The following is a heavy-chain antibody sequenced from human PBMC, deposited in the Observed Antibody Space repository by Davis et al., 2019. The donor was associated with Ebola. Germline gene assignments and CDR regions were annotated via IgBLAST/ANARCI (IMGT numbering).Heavy chain of an antibody. CDR3: ARAGEEIVLMVYAEGGWFDT. Sequence: PGGSLRLSCAASGFTFSSYGMHWVRQAPGKGLEWVANIKEDGSETNYVDSVKGRFTISRDNAKNSLFLQMNTLRDEDTAVYYCARAGEEIVLMVYAEGGWFDTWGQGTLVTVSS. CDR1: GFTFSSYG. V-gene: IGHV3-7*01. J-gene: IGHJ5*02. CDR2: IKEDGSET. D-gene: IGHD2-8*01.